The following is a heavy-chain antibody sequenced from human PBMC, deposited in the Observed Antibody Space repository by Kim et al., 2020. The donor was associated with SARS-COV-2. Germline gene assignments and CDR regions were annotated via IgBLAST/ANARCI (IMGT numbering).Heavy chain of an antibody. CDR2: FDPEDGET. J-gene: IGHJ4*02. Sequence: ASVKVSCKVSGYTLTELSMHWVRQAPGKGLEWMGGFDPEDGETIYAQKFQGRVTMTEDTSTDTAYMELSSLRSEDTAVYYCATSYAVPRLCYFDYWGQGTLVTVSS. CDR3: ATSYAVPRLCYFDY. V-gene: IGHV1-24*01. D-gene: IGHD1-26*01. CDR1: GYTLTELS.